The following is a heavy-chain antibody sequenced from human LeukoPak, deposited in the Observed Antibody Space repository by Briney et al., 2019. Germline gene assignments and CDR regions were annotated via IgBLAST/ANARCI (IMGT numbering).Heavy chain of an antibody. CDR2: ISYDGSNK. V-gene: IGHV3-30-3*01. D-gene: IGHD6-13*01. CDR1: GFTFSSYA. J-gene: IGHJ4*02. CDR3: AKSGIAAAGQRGYFDY. Sequence: GGSLRLSCAASGFTFSSYAMHWVRQAPGKGLEWVAVISYDGSNKYYADSVKGRFTISRDNSKNTLYLQMNSLRAEDTAIYYCAKSGIAAAGQRGYFDYWGQGTLVTVSS.